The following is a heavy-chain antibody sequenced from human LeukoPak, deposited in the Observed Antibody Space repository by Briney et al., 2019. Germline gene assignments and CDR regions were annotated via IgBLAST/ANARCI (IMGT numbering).Heavy chain of an antibody. CDR2: IRFDGSST. D-gene: IGHD2-15*01. CDR1: GFTFSSSG. CDR3: AKDRRYGHGYSVPWDA. Sequence: PGGSLRLSCAASGFTFSSSGMHWVRQAPGKGLEWVAYIRFDGSSTDYRDSVKGRFSISRDNSENTIYLKMSRLRDEDTAIYYCAKDRRYGHGYSVPWDAWGQGTLVTVSS. J-gene: IGHJ5*02. V-gene: IGHV3-30*02.